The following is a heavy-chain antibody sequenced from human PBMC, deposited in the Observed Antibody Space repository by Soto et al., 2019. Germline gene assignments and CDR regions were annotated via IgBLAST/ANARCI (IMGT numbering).Heavy chain of an antibody. CDR1: GGTFRSYA. J-gene: IGHJ4*02. D-gene: IGHD4-17*01. CDR3: ARGPYGDYSPPLS. Sequence: SVQGCCKASGGTFRSYAISWVRQASGQVLDWLAGIFPLFGTAPYAQQFQGRFTITADESTSTAYMELSSLRSEDPALYYRARGPYGDYSPPLSWGQGTLVTVSS. V-gene: IGHV1-69*13. CDR2: IFPLFGTA.